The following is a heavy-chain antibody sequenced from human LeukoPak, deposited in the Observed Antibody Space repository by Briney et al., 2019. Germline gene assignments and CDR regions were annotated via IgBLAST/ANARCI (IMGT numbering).Heavy chain of an antibody. Sequence: GGSLRLSCAASGFTFSSYWMSWVRQAPGKGLEWVANIKQDGSEKYYVDSVKGRFTISRDNAKDSLYLQMNSLRAEDTAVYYCASDQYSASYRIRWGQGTLVTVSS. V-gene: IGHV3-7*01. D-gene: IGHD1-26*01. J-gene: IGHJ4*02. CDR2: IKQDGSEK. CDR1: GFTFSSYW. CDR3: ASDQYSASYRIR.